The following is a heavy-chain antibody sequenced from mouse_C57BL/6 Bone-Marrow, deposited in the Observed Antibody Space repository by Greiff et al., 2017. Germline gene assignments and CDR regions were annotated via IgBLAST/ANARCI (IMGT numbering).Heavy chain of an antibody. V-gene: IGHV6-3*01. CDR2: IRLKSDNYAT. D-gene: IGHD1-1*01. J-gene: IGHJ1*03. Sequence: EVMLVESGGGLVQPGGSMKLSCVASGFTFSNYWMNWVRQSPEKGLVLVAQIRLKSDNYATHYAESVKGRFTISRDDSKSSVYLQMNNLRAEDTGMYYCTTTVPYWYFDVWGTGTTVTVSS. CDR1: GFTFSNYW. CDR3: TTTVPYWYFDV.